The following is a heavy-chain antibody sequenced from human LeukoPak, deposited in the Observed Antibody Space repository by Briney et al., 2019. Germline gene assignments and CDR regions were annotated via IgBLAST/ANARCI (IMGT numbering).Heavy chain of an antibody. CDR2: ISAYNGNT. CDR1: GYTFTSYG. J-gene: IGHJ4*02. Sequence: GASXKVSCKASGYTFTSYGISWVRQAPGQGLEWMGWISAYNGNTNYAQKLQGRVTMTTDTSTSTAYMELRSLRSDDTAVYYCAREYYYDSSGYYHYWGQGTLVTVSS. V-gene: IGHV1-18*01. CDR3: AREYYYDSSGYYHY. D-gene: IGHD3-22*01.